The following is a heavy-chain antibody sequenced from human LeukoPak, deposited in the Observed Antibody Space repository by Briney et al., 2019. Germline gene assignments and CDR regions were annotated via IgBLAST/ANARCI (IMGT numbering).Heavy chain of an antibody. J-gene: IGHJ5*02. CDR2: IYYSGSS. CDR1: GGSISSSSYY. D-gene: IGHD2-2*01. CDR3: ARARIVVVPAVWFDP. V-gene: IGHV4-39*01. Sequence: PSETLSLTCTVSGGSISSSSYYWGWIRQPPGEGLEWIGSIYYSGSSYYNPSLKSRVTISVDTSKNQFSLKLSSVTAADTAVYYCARARIVVVPAVWFDPWGQGTLVTVSS.